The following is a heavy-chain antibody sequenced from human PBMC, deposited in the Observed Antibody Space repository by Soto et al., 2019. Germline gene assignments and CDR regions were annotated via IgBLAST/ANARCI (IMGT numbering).Heavy chain of an antibody. J-gene: IGHJ4*02. CDR1: GGSIISGGYY. CDR3: ARVGAVAGLFDY. D-gene: IGHD6-19*01. Sequence: PSETLSLTCTVSGGSIISGGYYWSWIRQHPGKGLEWIGYIYYSGSTYYNPSLKSRVTISVDTSKNQFSLKLSSVTAADTAVYYCARVGAVAGLFDYWGQGTLVTVSS. CDR2: IYYSGST. V-gene: IGHV4-31*03.